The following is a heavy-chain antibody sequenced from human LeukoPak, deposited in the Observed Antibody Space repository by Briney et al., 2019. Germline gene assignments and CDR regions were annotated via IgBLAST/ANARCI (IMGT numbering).Heavy chain of an antibody. D-gene: IGHD3-22*01. V-gene: IGHV4-61*01. Sequence: SETLSLTCTVSGGSVSSGSYYWSWIRQPPGKGLEWIGYIYYSGSTNYNPSLNSRVTISVDTSKNQFSLKLSSVTAADTAVYYCARDYYDSSGFSYFDSWGRGTLVTVSS. CDR2: IYYSGST. CDR1: GGSVSSGSYY. J-gene: IGHJ4*02. CDR3: ARDYYDSSGFSYFDS.